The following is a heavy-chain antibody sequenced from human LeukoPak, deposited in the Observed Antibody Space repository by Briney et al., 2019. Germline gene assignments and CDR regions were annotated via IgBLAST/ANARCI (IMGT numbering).Heavy chain of an antibody. CDR3: ARAAAAAGGQYFDY. V-gene: IGHV4-4*07. J-gene: IGHJ4*02. Sequence: SETLSLTCTVSGGSISSYYWSWIRQPAGQGLEWIGRIYTNADTKYNPSLKSRVTMSVDTSKNQLSLKVRSVTAADTAVYYCARAAAAAGGQYFDYWGQGIVVTVSS. CDR2: IYTNADT. CDR1: GGSISSYY. D-gene: IGHD6-13*01.